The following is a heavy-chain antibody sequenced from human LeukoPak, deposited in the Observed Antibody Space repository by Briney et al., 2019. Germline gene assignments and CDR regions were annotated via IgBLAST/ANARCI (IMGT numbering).Heavy chain of an antibody. D-gene: IGHD6-13*01. V-gene: IGHV4-59*13. CDR1: GGSIDTYY. CDR2: IYSSGST. Sequence: SETLSLTCTVSGGSIDTYYWSWIRQPPGKGLEWIGYIYSSGSTNYNPSLKSRVTISVDTSKSQFSLNLASVTAADTAVYYCARGVYIAAAQYAYWGQGTLVTVSS. CDR3: ARGVYIAAAQYAY. J-gene: IGHJ4*02.